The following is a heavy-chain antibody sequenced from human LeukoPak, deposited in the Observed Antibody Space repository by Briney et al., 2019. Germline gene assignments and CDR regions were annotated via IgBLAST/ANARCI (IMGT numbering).Heavy chain of an antibody. CDR2: IYYSGST. J-gene: IGHJ1*01. D-gene: IGHD2-2*02. CDR1: GGSISSSNYY. CDR3: ARTRRTPAVYCSSTSCYKGGAEYFQH. V-gene: IGHV4-39*07. Sequence: NSSETLSLTCTVSGGSISSSNYYWGWIRQPPGKGLEWIGSIYYSGSTYYNPSLKSRVTISVDTSKNQFSLKLSSVTAADTAVYYCARTRRTPAVYCSSTSCYKGGAEYFQHWGQGTLVTVSS.